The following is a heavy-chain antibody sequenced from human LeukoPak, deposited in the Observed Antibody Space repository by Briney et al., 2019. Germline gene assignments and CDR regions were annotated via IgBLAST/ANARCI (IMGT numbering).Heavy chain of an antibody. CDR3: ARGGSYTMVKNY. J-gene: IGHJ4*02. V-gene: IGHV4-39*07. CDR1: GGSISSSSYY. CDR2: MYSSGNT. D-gene: IGHD1-26*01. Sequence: ETLSLTCIVSGGSISSSSYYWGWIRQPPGKGLEWIGSMYSSGNTYYNPSLKSRVTISVDTSKNQFSLKLNSVTAADTAVYYCARGGSYTMVKNYWGQRTLVTVSS.